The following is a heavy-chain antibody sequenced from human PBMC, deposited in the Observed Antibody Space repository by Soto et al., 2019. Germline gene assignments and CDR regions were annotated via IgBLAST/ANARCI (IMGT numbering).Heavy chain of an antibody. D-gene: IGHD3-16*01. J-gene: IGHJ4*02. CDR3: ARDQTYDYISD. V-gene: IGHV4-31*03. CDR2: IYYSGST. Sequence: QVQLQESGPGLVKPSQTLSLTCTVSGGSISSGGYYWSWIRQHPGKGLEWIGYIYYSGSTYYNPSLKSRVTTSVATSKNQFSLKLSSVTAAATAVYYCARDQTYDYISDWGQGTLVTVAS. CDR1: GGSISSGGYY.